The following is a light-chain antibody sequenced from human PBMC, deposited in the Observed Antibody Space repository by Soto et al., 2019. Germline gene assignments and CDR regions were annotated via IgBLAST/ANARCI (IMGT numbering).Light chain of an antibody. V-gene: IGKV1-39*01. J-gene: IGKJ1*01. CDR1: QSINSY. CDR2: GAS. CDR3: QQSYISPWT. Sequence: DIQMTQSPSSLSAFVGDRVTITCRASQSINSYLNWYQHKPGKAPRLLMFGASSLQSGVPSRFSGSGSGTDFTLTITSLQPEDFAVYYCQQSYISPWTFGQGTKVEIK.